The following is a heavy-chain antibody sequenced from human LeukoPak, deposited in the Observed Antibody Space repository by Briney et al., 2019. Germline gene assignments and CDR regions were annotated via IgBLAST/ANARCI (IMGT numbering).Heavy chain of an antibody. CDR2: INSDGSST. D-gene: IGHD2-2*01. CDR1: GFTFSSYW. J-gene: IGHJ4*02. CDR3: ATKDIVVVPAAEPFDY. Sequence: PGGSLRLSCAASGFTFSSYWMHWVRQAPGKGPVCVSRINSDGSSTSYADSVKGRFTISRDNAKNTLYLQMNSLRAEDTAVYYCATKDIVVVPAAEPFDYWGQGTLVTVSS. V-gene: IGHV3-74*01.